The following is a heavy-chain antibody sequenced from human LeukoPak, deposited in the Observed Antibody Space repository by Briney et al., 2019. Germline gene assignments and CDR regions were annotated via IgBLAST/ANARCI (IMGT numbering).Heavy chain of an antibody. V-gene: IGHV3-33*01. J-gene: IGHJ4*02. CDR2: IWYDGSNK. CDR3: AREAAAGYDY. Sequence: GGSLRLSCAASGFTFSSHGMHRVRQAPGKGLEWVEVIWYDGSNKYYADSVKGRFTISRDNSKNTLYLQMNSLRAEDTAVYYGAREAAAGYDYWGQGTLVTVSS. D-gene: IGHD6-13*01. CDR1: GFTFSSHG.